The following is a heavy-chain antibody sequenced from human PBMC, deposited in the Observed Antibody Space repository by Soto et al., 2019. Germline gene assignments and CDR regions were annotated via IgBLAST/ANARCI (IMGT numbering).Heavy chain of an antibody. D-gene: IGHD3-3*01. CDR3: ANQTSVFGVVAMGGLDL. J-gene: IGHJ6*01. Sequence: QVQLVQSGAELKKPGSSVRVSCQASGGTFSSYSVNWVRQAPGQGLEWMGGIIPIFPTADHAQRFQGRVTITAAKSTNTAYMELSRLRSDDTAVYYCANQTSVFGVVAMGGLDLGGEGTAVTVSS. CDR2: IIPIFPTA. CDR1: GGTFSSYS. V-gene: IGHV1-69*14.